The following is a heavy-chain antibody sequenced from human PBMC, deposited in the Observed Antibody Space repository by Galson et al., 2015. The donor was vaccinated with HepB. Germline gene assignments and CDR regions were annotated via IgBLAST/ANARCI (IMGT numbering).Heavy chain of an antibody. CDR3: ARVRNYGSSGYPQNY. V-gene: IGHV1-18*01. Sequence: SVKVSCKASGYIFSNYGISWVRQAPGQGLEWMGWISANSGNTNYAQKVQGRVTMTTDTSTSTAYMELRSLTSDDTAVYYCARVRNYGSSGYPQNYWGQGTQVTVSS. D-gene: IGHD3-22*01. CDR1: GYIFSNYG. CDR2: ISANSGNT. J-gene: IGHJ4*02.